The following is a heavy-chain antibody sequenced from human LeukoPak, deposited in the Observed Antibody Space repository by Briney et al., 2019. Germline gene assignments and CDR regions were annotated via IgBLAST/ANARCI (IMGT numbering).Heavy chain of an antibody. CDR3: ARDYYGSGSYYNSPSGYYYGMDV. J-gene: IGHJ6*02. CDR2: IYPGDSDT. CDR1: GYSFTSYW. V-gene: IGHV5-51*01. Sequence: GESLKISCKGSGYSFTSYWIGWVRQMPGKGLEWMGIIYPGDSDTRYSPSFQGQVTISADKSISTAYLQWSSLKASDTAMYYRARDYYGSGSYYNSPSGYYYGMDVWGQGTTVTVSS. D-gene: IGHD3-10*01.